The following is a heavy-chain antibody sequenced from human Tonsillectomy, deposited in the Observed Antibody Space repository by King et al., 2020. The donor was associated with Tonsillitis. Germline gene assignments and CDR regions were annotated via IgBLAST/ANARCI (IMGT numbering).Heavy chain of an antibody. J-gene: IGHJ4*02. D-gene: IGHD6-19*01. CDR1: GFTFRSYS. V-gene: IGHV3-21*01. CDR2: ISSSSNYI. CDR3: ARDRLGSGWYDY. Sequence: VQLVESGGGLVKPGGSLRLSCAVSGFTFRSYSMNWVRQAPGKGLEWVSSISSSSNYIYYADSVKGRFTISRDNAKNSLYLQMNSLRAEDTAVYYCARDRLGSGWYDYWGQGTLVTVSS.